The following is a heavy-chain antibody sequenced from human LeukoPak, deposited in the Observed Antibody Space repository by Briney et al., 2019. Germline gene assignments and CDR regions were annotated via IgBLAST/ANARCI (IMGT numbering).Heavy chain of an antibody. D-gene: IGHD3-10*01. CDR1: GFTFSSYS. Sequence: KTGGSLRLSCAASGFTFSSYSMNWVRQAPGKGLEWVSSVSSSRSYIYYADSVKGRFTISRDNAKNSLYLQTNSLRAEDTAVYYCARDAYGSGSSVDYWGQGTLVTVSS. CDR2: VSSSRSYI. CDR3: ARDAYGSGSSVDY. J-gene: IGHJ4*02. V-gene: IGHV3-21*01.